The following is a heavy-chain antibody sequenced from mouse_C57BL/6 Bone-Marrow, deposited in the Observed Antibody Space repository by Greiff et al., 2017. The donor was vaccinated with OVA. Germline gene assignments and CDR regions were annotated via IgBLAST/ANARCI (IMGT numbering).Heavy chain of an antibody. Sequence: VKLQESGAELARPGASVKLSCKASGYTFTSYGISWVKQRTGQGLEWIGEIYPRSGNTYYNEKFKGKATLTADKSSSTAYMQLSSLTSEDSAVYFCARLYYYGTWYFDVWGTGTTVTVSS. CDR2: IYPRSGNT. CDR3: ARLYYYGTWYFDV. D-gene: IGHD1-1*01. J-gene: IGHJ1*03. V-gene: IGHV1-81*01. CDR1: GYTFTSYG.